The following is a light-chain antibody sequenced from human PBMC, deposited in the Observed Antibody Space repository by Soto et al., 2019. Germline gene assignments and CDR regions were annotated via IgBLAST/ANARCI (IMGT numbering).Light chain of an antibody. CDR3: QQDSSWPPT. CDR1: QALSNY. Sequence: PSVLSASVGDTVTITCRASQALSNYLAWYQQKPGQAPRLLIYGASTRATGIPARFSGSGSGTEFTLSISSLQSEHLGVYYCQQDSSWPPTFGGGTKVDIK. CDR2: GAS. V-gene: IGKV3-15*01. J-gene: IGKJ4*01.